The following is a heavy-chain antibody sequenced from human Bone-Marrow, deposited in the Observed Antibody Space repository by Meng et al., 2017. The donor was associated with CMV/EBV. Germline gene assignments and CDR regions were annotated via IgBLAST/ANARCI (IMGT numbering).Heavy chain of an antibody. V-gene: IGHV3-7*01. D-gene: IGHD5-24*01. Sequence: GGSLRLSCAASGFTFSSYWMSWVRQAPGKGLEWVANIKQDGSEKYYVDSVKGRFTSSRDNAKNSLYLQMNSLRAEDTAVYYCARIDRDGYDYYFDYWGQGTLVTVSS. CDR3: ARIDRDGYDYYFDY. CDR2: IKQDGSEK. J-gene: IGHJ4*02. CDR1: GFTFSSYW.